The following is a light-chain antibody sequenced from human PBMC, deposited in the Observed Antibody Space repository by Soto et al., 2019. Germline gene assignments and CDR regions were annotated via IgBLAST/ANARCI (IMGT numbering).Light chain of an antibody. CDR2: EVS. CDR3: SSFTSINTWV. J-gene: IGLJ3*02. V-gene: IGLV2-14*01. CDR1: SSDVSGYNY. Sequence: QSALTQPASVSGSPGQSITISCTGTSSDVSGYNYVSWYQQHPGKAPKLMIYEVSNRPSGVSNRFSGSKSGNTASLTISGLQTEDEADYYCSSFTSINTWVFGGGTKLTVL.